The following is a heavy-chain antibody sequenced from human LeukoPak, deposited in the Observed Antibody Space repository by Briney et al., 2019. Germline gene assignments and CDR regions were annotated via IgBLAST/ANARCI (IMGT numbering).Heavy chain of an antibody. CDR1: GGSFSGYY. D-gene: IGHD3-10*01. Sequence: SETLSLTCAVYGGSFSGYYWSCIRQRPGKGLEWIGEINHSGSTNYNPSLKSRVTISVDTSKNQFSLKLSSVTAADTAVYYCARVGFGESKVYYYYYMDVWGKGTTVTISS. V-gene: IGHV4-34*01. J-gene: IGHJ6*03. CDR2: INHSGST. CDR3: ARVGFGESKVYYYYYMDV.